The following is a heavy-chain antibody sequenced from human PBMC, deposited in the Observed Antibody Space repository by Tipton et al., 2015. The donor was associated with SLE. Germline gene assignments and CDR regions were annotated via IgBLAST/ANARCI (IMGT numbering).Heavy chain of an antibody. CDR1: GFTFSSYA. CDR3: AKDRRGSTAWDY. J-gene: IGHJ4*02. D-gene: IGHD2-2*01. Sequence: SLRLSCAVSGFTFSSYAMSWVRQAPGKGLEWVSGISGSGGTTDYADSVKGRFTISRDNSKNTLFMEMNSLRGEDTAVYYCAKDRRGSTAWDYWGQGTLVTVSS. V-gene: IGHV3-23*01. CDR2: ISGSGGTT.